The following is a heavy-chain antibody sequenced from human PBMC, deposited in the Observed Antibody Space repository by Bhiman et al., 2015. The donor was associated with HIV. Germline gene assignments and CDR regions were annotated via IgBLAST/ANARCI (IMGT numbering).Heavy chain of an antibody. CDR1: GFSISSYT. D-gene: IGHD3-10*01. CDR2: ISSSSSYI. J-gene: IGHJ6*02. CDR3: ARDQAREVNGMDV. V-gene: IGHV3-21*03. Sequence: EVQLVESGGGLVKPGGSLRLSCAASGFSISSYTMNWVRQAPGKGLEWVSSISSSSSYIYYAASVKGRFTISRDNAKNSLYLQMNSLRAEDTGVYNCARDQAREVNGMDVWGQGTTVTVSS.